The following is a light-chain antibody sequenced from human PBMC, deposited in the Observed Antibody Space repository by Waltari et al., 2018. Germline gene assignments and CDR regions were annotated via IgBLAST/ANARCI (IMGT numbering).Light chain of an antibody. CDR3: QQRTNWPPIFS. CDR2: DAS. J-gene: IGKJ3*01. Sequence: EIVLTQSPATLSLSPGETATLSCRPSQSVGSSLAWYQQKPGQAPRLLIYDASKRATGIPARFSGSGSGTDFTLTISSLESEDFAVYYCQQRTNWPPIFSFGPGTKVDIK. CDR1: QSVGSS. V-gene: IGKV3-11*01.